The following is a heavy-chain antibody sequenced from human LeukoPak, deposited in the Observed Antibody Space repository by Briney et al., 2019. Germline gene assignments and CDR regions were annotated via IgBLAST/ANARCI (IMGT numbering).Heavy chain of an antibody. J-gene: IGHJ6*03. D-gene: IGHD6-13*01. CDR3: ARDDRRIAAAGTHTYYYYMDV. V-gene: IGHV4-4*02. CDR1: GGSISSSNW. CDR2: IYHSGST. Sequence: KPSGTLSLTCAVSGGSISSSNWWSWVRQPPGKGLEWIGEIYHSGSTYYNPSLKSRVTVSVDRSKNQFSLKLSSVTAADTAVYYCARDDRRIAAAGTHTYYYYMDVWGKGTTVTVSS.